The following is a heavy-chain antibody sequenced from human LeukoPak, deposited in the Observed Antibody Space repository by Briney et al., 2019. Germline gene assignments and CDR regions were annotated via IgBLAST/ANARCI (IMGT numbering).Heavy chain of an antibody. V-gene: IGHV3-7*01. CDR2: IKQDGSEK. J-gene: IGHJ5*02. D-gene: IGHD3-22*01. Sequence: GGSLRLSCAASGFTFSSYWMSWVRQAPGKGLEWVANIKQDGSEKYYVDSVKGRFTISRDNAKNSLYLQTNSLRAEDTAVYYCARDEDSDSSGYSRGNWFDPWGQGALVTVSS. CDR3: ARDEDSDSSGYSRGNWFDP. CDR1: GFTFSSYW.